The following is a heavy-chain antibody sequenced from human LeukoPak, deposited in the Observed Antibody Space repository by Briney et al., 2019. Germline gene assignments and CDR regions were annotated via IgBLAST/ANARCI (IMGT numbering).Heavy chain of an antibody. CDR1: GYTFTSYD. CDR2: MNPNSGNT. CDR3: ARGDFWSGHYEVPVLN. Sequence: ASVKVSCKASGYTFTSYDINWVRQATGQGLEWMGWMNPNSGNTGYAQKFQGRVTMTRNTSISTAYMELSSLRSEDTAVYYCARGDFWSGHYEVPVLNWGRGTLVTVSS. D-gene: IGHD3-3*01. J-gene: IGHJ4*02. V-gene: IGHV1-8*01.